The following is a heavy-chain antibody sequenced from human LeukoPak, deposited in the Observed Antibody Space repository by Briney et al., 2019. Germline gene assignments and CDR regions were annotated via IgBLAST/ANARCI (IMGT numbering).Heavy chain of an antibody. CDR1: GVTFSSSA. Sequence: GGSLRLSCADSGVTFSSSALCCVCAALGRGLGYVSDIIDNGDNTYYADSASGSFTISRENSKNTLCVQMGSLTVEDTAGDHCARVNGLYYGSGSPPYVRDVGGKRTTVSVP. CDR2: IIDNGDNT. V-gene: IGHV3-64*02. D-gene: IGHD3-10*01. CDR3: ARVNGLYYGSGSPPYVRDV. J-gene: IGHJ6*03.